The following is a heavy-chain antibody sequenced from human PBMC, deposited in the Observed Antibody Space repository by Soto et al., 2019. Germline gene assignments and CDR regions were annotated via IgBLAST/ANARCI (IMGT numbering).Heavy chain of an antibody. CDR2: IWYDGSNK. Sequence: AGGSLRLSCAASGFTFSSYCMHWVRKAPGKGLEWVAVIWYDGSNKYYADSVKGRFTISRDNSKNTLYLQMNSLRAVDTAVYYCARNEVTTSAFDIWGQGTMVTVSS. CDR1: GFTFSSYC. CDR3: ARNEVTTSAFDI. D-gene: IGHD4-4*01. J-gene: IGHJ3*02. V-gene: IGHV3-33*01.